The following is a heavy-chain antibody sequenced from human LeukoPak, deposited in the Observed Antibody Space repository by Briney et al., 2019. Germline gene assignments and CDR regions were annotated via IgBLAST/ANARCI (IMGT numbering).Heavy chain of an antibody. Sequence: ASVKVSCKASGYTFTGYYMHWVRQAPGQGLEWMGWINPNSGGTNYAQKFQGRVTMTRDTSISTAYMELSRLRSDDTAVYYCARDPSGSYSEGAFDIWGRGTMVTVSS. CDR3: ARDPSGSYSEGAFDI. D-gene: IGHD1-26*01. CDR2: INPNSGGT. J-gene: IGHJ3*02. V-gene: IGHV1-2*02. CDR1: GYTFTGYY.